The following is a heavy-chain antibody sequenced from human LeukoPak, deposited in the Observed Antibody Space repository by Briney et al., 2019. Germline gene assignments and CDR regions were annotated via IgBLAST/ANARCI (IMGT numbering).Heavy chain of an antibody. V-gene: IGHV3-30*02. CDR2: VRDDGSTK. CDR1: GFTFRSYC. Sequence: GGLRLSCAASGFTFRSYCIHWVRQAPGTGLEGMAFVRDDGSTKYYADSVKGRFTISRDNSKSTLFLQINSLRAEDTAVYFCAKTVSSSWGFFDSWGQGNPVTVSS. CDR3: AKTVSSSWGFFDS. D-gene: IGHD6-6*01. J-gene: IGHJ4*02.